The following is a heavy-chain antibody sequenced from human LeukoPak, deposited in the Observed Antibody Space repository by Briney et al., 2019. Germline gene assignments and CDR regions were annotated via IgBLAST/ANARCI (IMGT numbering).Heavy chain of an antibody. CDR3: ARELYPYGMDV. J-gene: IGHJ6*02. CDR1: AFIFSAYD. CDR2: ISSSGNTI. D-gene: IGHD2-8*01. V-gene: IGHV3-48*03. Sequence: GSLRLSCAASAFIFSAYDMNWVRQAPGKGLEWVSYISSSGNTIYYADSVKGRFTISRDNAGNSLYLQMNSLRAEDTAIYYCARELYPYGMDVWGQGTTVTVS.